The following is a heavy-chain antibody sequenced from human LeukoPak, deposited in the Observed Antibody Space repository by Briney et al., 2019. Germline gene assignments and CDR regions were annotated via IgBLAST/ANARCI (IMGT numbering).Heavy chain of an antibody. CDR1: GGSFSGYY. D-gene: IGHD2-15*01. Sequence: SETLSLTCAVYGGSFSGYYWSWIRQPPGKGLEWIGEINHSGSTNYNPSLKSRVTISVDTSKNQFSLKLSSVTAADTAVYYCARVALSGSGGQDYWGQGTLVTVSS. V-gene: IGHV4-34*01. CDR3: ARVALSGSGGQDY. J-gene: IGHJ4*02. CDR2: INHSGST.